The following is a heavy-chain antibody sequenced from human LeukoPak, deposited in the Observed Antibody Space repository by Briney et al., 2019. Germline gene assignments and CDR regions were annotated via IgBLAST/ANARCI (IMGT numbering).Heavy chain of an antibody. J-gene: IGHJ4*02. CDR3: AKVAITIFGVVLYYFDY. CDR1: GFTFSSYA. D-gene: IGHD3-3*01. CDR2: ISGSGGST. V-gene: IGHV3-23*01. Sequence: GGSLRLSCAASGFTFSSYAMSCVRQAPGKGLEWVSAISGSGGSTYYADSVKGRFTISRDNSKNTLYLQMNSLRAEDTAVYYCAKVAITIFGVVLYYFDYWGQGTLVTVSS.